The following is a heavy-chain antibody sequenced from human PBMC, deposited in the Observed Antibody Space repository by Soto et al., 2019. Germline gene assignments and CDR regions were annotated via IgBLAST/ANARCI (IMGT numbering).Heavy chain of an antibody. V-gene: IGHV3-30-3*01. CDR2: ISYDGSNK. CDR1: GFTFNRNT. D-gene: IGHD2-2*02. Sequence: GGSLRLSCAASGFTFNRNTMHWVRQAPGKGLEWVAVISYDGSNKYYADSVKGRFTISRDNSKNTLYLQMNSLRAGDTAVYYCARDTDWDIVVVPVAIMDYWGQGTLVTV. CDR3: ARDTDWDIVVVPVAIMDY. J-gene: IGHJ4*02.